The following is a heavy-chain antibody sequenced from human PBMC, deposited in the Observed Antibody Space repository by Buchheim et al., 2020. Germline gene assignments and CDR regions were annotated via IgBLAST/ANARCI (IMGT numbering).Heavy chain of an antibody. D-gene: IGHD6-19*01. CDR2: IWYDGSSQ. CDR1: GFTFGSSA. CDR3: ARVNYGSGRSIDF. J-gene: IGHJ4*02. V-gene: IGHV3-33*01. Sequence: QVQLVESGGGVVQPGRSLRLSCAASGFTFGSSAMHWVRQAPGKGLEWVAAIWYDGSSQYYSDSVRGRFTISRDNAKNTLFLQMNSLRPEDTAVYYCARVNYGSGRSIDFWGQGTL.